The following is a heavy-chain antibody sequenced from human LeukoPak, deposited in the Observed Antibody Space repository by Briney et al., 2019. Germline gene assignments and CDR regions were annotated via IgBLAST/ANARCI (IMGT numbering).Heavy chain of an antibody. CDR3: ARVGTVSDPNWFDP. CDR2: INPNSGGT. D-gene: IGHD4-17*01. Sequence: ASVKVSCKASGYTFTGYYMHWVRQAPGHGREWMGWINPNSGGTNYAQKFQGRVTMTRDTSISTAYMELNRLGSDDTAVYYCARVGTVSDPNWFDPWGQGTLVTVSS. J-gene: IGHJ5*02. V-gene: IGHV1-2*02. CDR1: GYTFTGYY.